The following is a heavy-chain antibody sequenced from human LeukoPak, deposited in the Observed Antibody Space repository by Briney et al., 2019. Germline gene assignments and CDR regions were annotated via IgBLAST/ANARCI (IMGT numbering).Heavy chain of an antibody. V-gene: IGHV4-4*08. J-gene: IGHJ3*02. Sequence: SETLSLTCTVSGGSISVYHWSWIRQPPGKGLEWIGYLYDTGMTNYSPSLKSRVTISVDTSNNQISLKLTSVTAADTAIYFCAKEGLGSEATTADGAFDIWGQGTTVIVSS. CDR1: GGSISVYH. D-gene: IGHD1-26*01. CDR2: LYDTGMT. CDR3: AKEGLGSEATTADGAFDI.